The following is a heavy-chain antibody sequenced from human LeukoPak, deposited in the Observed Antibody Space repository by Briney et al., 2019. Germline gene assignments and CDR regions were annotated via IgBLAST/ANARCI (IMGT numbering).Heavy chain of an antibody. CDR3: ARRGSSSLKY. V-gene: IGHV4-34*01. J-gene: IGHJ4*02. CDR2: INHSGST. Sequence: SETLSLTCAVYGGSFSGYYGSWIRQPPGKGLEWIGEINHSGSTNYNPSLKSRVTISVDTSKNQFSLKLSSVTAADTAVYYCARRGSSSLKYWGQGTLVTVSS. CDR1: GGSFSGYY. D-gene: IGHD6-6*01.